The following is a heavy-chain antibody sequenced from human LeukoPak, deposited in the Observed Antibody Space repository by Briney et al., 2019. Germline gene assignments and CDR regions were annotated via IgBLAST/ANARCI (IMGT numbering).Heavy chain of an antibody. CDR3: ARGGEDSYYYYGMDV. CDR2: ISYDGSNK. CDR1: GFTFSSYA. J-gene: IGHJ6*04. D-gene: IGHD3-10*01. V-gene: IGHV3-30*04. Sequence: PGGSLRLSCAVSGFTFSSYAMHWVRQAPGKGLGWVAVISYDGSNKYYADSVKGRFTISRDNSKNTLYLQMNSLRAEDTAVYYCARGGEDSYYYYGMDVWGKGTTVTVSS.